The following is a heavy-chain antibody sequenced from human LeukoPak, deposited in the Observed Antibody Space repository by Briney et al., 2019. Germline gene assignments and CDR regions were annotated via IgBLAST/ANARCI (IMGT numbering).Heavy chain of an antibody. J-gene: IGHJ4*02. CDR2: IKQDGSNK. Sequence: GGSLRLSCAVSGFTFSAYWMSWVRQAPGKGLEWVASIKQDGSNKYYLDSVKGRFTISRDNSKNTLYLQMNSLRAEDTAVYYCAKDLDGAAAGYWGQGTLVTVSS. D-gene: IGHD6-13*01. CDR1: GFTFSAYW. V-gene: IGHV3-7*01. CDR3: AKDLDGAAAGY.